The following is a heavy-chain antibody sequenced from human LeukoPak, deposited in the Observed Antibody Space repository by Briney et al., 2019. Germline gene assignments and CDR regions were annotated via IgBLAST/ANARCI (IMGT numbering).Heavy chain of an antibody. CDR3: ARVRSSTSCYWFDP. V-gene: IGHV4-38-2*02. CDR1: GYSISSGYY. Sequence: PSETLSLTCTVSGYSISSGYYWGWIRQPPGKGLEWIGSIYHSGRTYYNPSLKSRVTISVDTSKNQFSLKLSSVTAADTAVYYCARVRSSTSCYWFDPWGQGTLVTISS. CDR2: IYHSGRT. J-gene: IGHJ5*02. D-gene: IGHD2-2*01.